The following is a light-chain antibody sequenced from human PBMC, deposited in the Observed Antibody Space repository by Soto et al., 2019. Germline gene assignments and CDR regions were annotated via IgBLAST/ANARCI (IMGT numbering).Light chain of an antibody. J-gene: IGKJ5*01. Sequence: EIVMTQSPATLSASPWERVTLSCRASQNILSNLAWYQQKPGQSPRLLIYGASTRATGIPARFSGSGSGTEFTLTISSLQSEDFAVYYCQQYNNWPITFGQGTRLEIK. CDR3: QQYNNWPIT. V-gene: IGKV3-15*01. CDR1: QNILSN. CDR2: GAS.